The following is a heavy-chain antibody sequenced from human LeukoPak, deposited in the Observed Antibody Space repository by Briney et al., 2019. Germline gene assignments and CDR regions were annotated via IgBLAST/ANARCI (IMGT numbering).Heavy chain of an antibody. CDR3: ARGDYVWGSYRYGTDY. Sequence: GGSLRLSCAASGFTVSSNYMSWVRQAPGKGLEWVSVIYSGGSTYYADSVKGRFTISRDNSKNTLYLQMNSLRAEDTAVYYCARGDYVWGSYRYGTDYWGQGTLVTVSS. V-gene: IGHV3-66*01. J-gene: IGHJ4*02. CDR2: IYSGGST. CDR1: GFTVSSNY. D-gene: IGHD3-16*02.